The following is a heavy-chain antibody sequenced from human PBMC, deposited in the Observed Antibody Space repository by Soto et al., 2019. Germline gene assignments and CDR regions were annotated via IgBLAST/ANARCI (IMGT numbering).Heavy chain of an antibody. J-gene: IGHJ1*01. CDR1: GVAFSSYA. CDR3: GTDLGTTMARY. D-gene: IGHD1-1*01. Sequence: SVKPSCKASGVAFSSYAISSLRQAPGQGLEWRGGIIPIFGTANYAQKFQGRVTITADESTSTAYMELSSLRAEDTAVYYCGTDLGTTMARYWGQRTLVIVSS. V-gene: IGHV1-69*13. CDR2: IIPIFGTA.